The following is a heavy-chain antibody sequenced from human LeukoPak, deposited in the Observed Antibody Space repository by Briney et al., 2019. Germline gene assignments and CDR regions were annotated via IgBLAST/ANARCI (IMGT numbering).Heavy chain of an antibody. Sequence: ASVKVSCKASGYTFTSYYINWVRQATGQGLEWMGWMYPNSGNTGYAQKFQGRVTITRNTSISTAYMELSSLRSEDTAVYYCARENGRRRYAFDIWGQGTMVTVSS. CDR2: MYPNSGNT. CDR3: ARENGRRRYAFDI. V-gene: IGHV1-8*03. CDR1: GYTFTSYY. J-gene: IGHJ3*02. D-gene: IGHD1-1*01.